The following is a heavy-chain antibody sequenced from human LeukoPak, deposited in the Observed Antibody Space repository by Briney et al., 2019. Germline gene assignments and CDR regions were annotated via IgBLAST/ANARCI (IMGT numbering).Heavy chain of an antibody. CDR1: GGSISSSSYY. Sequence: SETLSLTCTVSGGSISSSSYYWGWIRQPPGKGLEWIGSIYYSGSTYYNPSLKSRVTISVDTSKNQFSLKLSSVTAADTAVYYCARRYYYDSSGPAGGFDYWGQGTLVTVSP. D-gene: IGHD3-22*01. V-gene: IGHV4-39*01. J-gene: IGHJ4*02. CDR3: ARRYYYDSSGPAGGFDY. CDR2: IYYSGST.